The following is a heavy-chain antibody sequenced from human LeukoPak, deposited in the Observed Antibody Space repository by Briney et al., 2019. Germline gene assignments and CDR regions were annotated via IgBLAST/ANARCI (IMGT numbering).Heavy chain of an antibody. V-gene: IGHV1-24*01. CDR1: GYTLTELS. Sequence: ASAKVSCKVSGYTLTELSMHWVRQAPGKGLEWMGGFDPEDGETIYAQKFQGRVTMTEDTSTDTAYMELSSLRSEDTAVYYCATGTEWELLFDYWGQGTLVTVSS. D-gene: IGHD1-26*01. J-gene: IGHJ4*02. CDR3: ATGTEWELLFDY. CDR2: FDPEDGET.